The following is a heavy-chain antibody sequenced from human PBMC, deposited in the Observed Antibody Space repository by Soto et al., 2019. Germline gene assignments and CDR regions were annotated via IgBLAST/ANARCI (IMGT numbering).Heavy chain of an antibody. CDR2: IRGSSSYI. V-gene: IGHV3-21*01. CDR3: ARDRDIVTAIVRRGVYAFDI. CDR1: GFTFSSYS. D-gene: IGHD5-12*01. J-gene: IGHJ3*02. Sequence: VQLVESGGGLVKPGGSLRLSCAASGFTFSSYSMNWVRQAPGKGLEWVSSIRGSSSYISYADSVKGRFTISRDNVKDSLYVQMKSLRAEDTAVYYGARDRDIVTAIVRRGVYAFDIWGQGTMVTVSS.